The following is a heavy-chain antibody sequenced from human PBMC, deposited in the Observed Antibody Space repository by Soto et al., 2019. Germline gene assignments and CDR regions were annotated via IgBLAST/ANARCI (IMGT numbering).Heavy chain of an antibody. V-gene: IGHV3-74*01. J-gene: IGHJ5*02. CDR2: INSDGSST. CDR1: GFTFSSYW. CDR3: ARDARGGGYCSSTSCPPGNWFDP. D-gene: IGHD2-2*01. Sequence: GGSLRLSCAASGFTFSSYWMHWVRQAPGKGLVWVSRINSDGSSTSYADSVKGRFTISRDNAKNTLYLQMNSLRAEDTAVYYCARDARGGGYCSSTSCPPGNWFDPWGQGTLVTVSS.